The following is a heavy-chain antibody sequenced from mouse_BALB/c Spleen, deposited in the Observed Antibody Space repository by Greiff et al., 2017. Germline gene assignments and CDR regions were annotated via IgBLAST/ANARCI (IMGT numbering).Heavy chain of an antibody. CDR2: ILPGSGST. D-gene: IGHD4-1*01. CDR3: ARRLTGDYFDY. CDR1: GYTFSSYW. V-gene: IGHV1-9*01. J-gene: IGHJ2*01. Sequence: VLLVESGAELMKPGASVKISCKATGYTFSSYWIAWVKQRPGHGLEWIGEILPGSGSTNYNEKCKGKTTFTADTSSNTAYMQLSSLTSEDSAVCYGARRLTGDYFDYWGQGTTLTVSS.